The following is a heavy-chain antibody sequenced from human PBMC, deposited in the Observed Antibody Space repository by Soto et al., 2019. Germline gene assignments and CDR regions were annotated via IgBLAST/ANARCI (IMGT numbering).Heavy chain of an antibody. CDR1: GFTFSDYT. Sequence: EVQLLESGGGLVQPGGSLTLSCAASGFTFSDYTMTWVRQATGKVLECISVILADYNTYYAGSVRGRFTISRDNSKNTLYLEMNSLRAEDTAVYYCARRTEGYFGYWGQGALVTVSS. J-gene: IGHJ4*02. V-gene: IGHV3-23*03. CDR3: ARRTEGYFGY. CDR2: ILADYNT.